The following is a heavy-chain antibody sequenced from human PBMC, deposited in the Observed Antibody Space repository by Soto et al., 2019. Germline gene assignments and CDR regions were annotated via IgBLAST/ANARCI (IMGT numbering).Heavy chain of an antibody. J-gene: IGHJ6*02. Sequence: ASVKVSCKASGYTFTGYYMHWVRQAPGQRLEWMGWINPNSGGTNYAQKFQGWVTMTRDTSISTAYMELSRLRSDDTAVYYCARSDCSGGSCYSLYYYGMDVWGQGTTVTVSS. D-gene: IGHD2-15*01. CDR3: ARSDCSGGSCYSLYYYGMDV. V-gene: IGHV1-2*04. CDR2: INPNSGGT. CDR1: GYTFTGYY.